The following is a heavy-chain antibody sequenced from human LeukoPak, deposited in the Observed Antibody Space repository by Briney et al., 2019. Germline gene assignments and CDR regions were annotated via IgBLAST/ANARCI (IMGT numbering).Heavy chain of an antibody. Sequence: SETLSLTCAVYGGSFSGYYWSWIRQPPGKGLEWIGEINHSGSTNYNPPLKSRVTISVDTSKNQFSLKLSSVTAADTAVYYCARGPNIVVVVAATLTYPYNWFDPWGQGTLVTVSS. V-gene: IGHV4-34*01. CDR3: ARGPNIVVVVAATLTYPYNWFDP. CDR2: INHSGST. J-gene: IGHJ5*02. CDR1: GGSFSGYY. D-gene: IGHD2-15*01.